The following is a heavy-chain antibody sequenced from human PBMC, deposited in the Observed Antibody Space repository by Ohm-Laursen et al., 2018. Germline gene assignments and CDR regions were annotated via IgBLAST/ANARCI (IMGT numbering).Heavy chain of an antibody. CDR3: ARGRVVGIAVAGTLFDY. V-gene: IGHV4-34*01. Sequence: SDTLSLTCAVYGGSFSGYYWSWIRQPPGQGLEWIGEINHSGSTNYNPSLKSRVTISVDTSKNQFSLKLSSVTAADTAVYYCARGRVVGIAVAGTLFDYWGQGTLVTVSS. CDR1: GGSFSGYY. D-gene: IGHD6-19*01. CDR2: INHSGST. J-gene: IGHJ4*02.